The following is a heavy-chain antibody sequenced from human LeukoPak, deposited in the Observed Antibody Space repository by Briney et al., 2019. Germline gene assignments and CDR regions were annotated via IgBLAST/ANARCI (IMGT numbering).Heavy chain of an antibody. CDR3: ASHKGF. J-gene: IGHJ4*02. Sequence: PSETLSLTCTVSGDSISSDNYYWSWIRQHPGKGLEWIGYIYYSGSTYYNPSLRSRLTMSVDTSKNQFSLKLSSVTAADTAVYYCASHKGFWGQGTLVTVSS. CDR1: GDSISSDNYY. V-gene: IGHV4-31*03. CDR2: IYYSGST.